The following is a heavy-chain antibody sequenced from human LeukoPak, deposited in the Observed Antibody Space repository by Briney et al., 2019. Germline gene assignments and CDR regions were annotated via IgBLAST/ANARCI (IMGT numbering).Heavy chain of an antibody. CDR3: ARDQLVGWGHYYGMDV. CDR2: IYHSGST. Sequence: PSETLSLTCAVSGGSISSSNWWSWVRQPPGKGLEWIGEIYHSGSTNYNPSLKSRVTISVDKSKNQFSLNLSSVTAADTAVYYCARDQLVGWGHYYGMDVWGQGTTVTVSS. CDR1: GGSISSSNW. J-gene: IGHJ6*02. V-gene: IGHV4-4*02. D-gene: IGHD6-13*01.